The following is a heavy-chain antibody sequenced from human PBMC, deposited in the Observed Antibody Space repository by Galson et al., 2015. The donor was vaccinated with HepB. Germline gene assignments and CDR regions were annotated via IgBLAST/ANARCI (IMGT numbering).Heavy chain of an antibody. J-gene: IGHJ4*02. CDR1: GDSVSTDSAA. D-gene: IGHD3-16*01. V-gene: IGHV6-1*01. CDR3: ARLYLGYPYYFDS. CDR2: TYYRSKWYN. Sequence: CAISGDSVSTDSAAWNWIRQSPSRGLEWLGRTYYRSKWYNDYAVSVKSRISINPDTSKSQFPLQLNSVTPEDTAVYYCARLYLGYPYYFDSWGQGTLVTVSS.